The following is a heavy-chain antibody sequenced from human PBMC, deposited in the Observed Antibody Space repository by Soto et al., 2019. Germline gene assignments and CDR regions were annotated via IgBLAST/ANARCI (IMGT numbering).Heavy chain of an antibody. V-gene: IGHV1-8*01. CDR1: GYTFTNYD. Sequence: ASVKVSCKASGYTFTNYDINWVRQATGQGLEWMGWMNPRSGSTDCAQKFQGRVTMTTNTSISTDYMELSSLTSDDTAVYFCARGPTGSRWFDSWGQGTLVTSPQ. J-gene: IGHJ5*01. D-gene: IGHD1-1*01. CDR3: ARGPTGSRWFDS. CDR2: MNPRSGST.